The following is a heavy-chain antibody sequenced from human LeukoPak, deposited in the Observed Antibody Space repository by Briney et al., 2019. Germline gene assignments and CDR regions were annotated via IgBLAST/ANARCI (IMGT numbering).Heavy chain of an antibody. CDR2: ISSSGTTI. J-gene: IGHJ4*02. V-gene: IGHV3-11*01. D-gene: IGHD5-12*01. CDR1: GFTSSDEF. CDR3: TRECRGYDFPDY. Sequence: GGSLRLSCAASGFTSSDEFMTWIRQAPGKGLEWVSYISSSGTTIYYADSVKGRFTISRDNAKDSLHLQMNSLRAEDTAVYYCTRECRGYDFPDYWGQGTLVTVSS.